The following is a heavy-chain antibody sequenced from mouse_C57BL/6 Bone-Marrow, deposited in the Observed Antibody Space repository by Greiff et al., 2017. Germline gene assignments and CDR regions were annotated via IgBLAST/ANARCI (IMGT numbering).Heavy chain of an antibody. J-gene: IGHJ4*01. D-gene: IGHD2-2*01. Sequence: EVKVVESGGDLVKPGGSLKLSCAASGFTFSSYGMSWVRQTPDKRLEWVATISSGGSYTYYPDSVKGRFTISRDNAKNTLYLQMSSLKSEDTAMYYCASPYGYDGESYAMDYWGQGTSVTVSS. V-gene: IGHV5-6*01. CDR1: GFTFSSYG. CDR2: ISSGGSYT. CDR3: ASPYGYDGESYAMDY.